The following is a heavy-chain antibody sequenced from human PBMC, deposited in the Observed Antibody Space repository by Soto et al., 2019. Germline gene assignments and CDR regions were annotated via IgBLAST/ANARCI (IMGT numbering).Heavy chain of an antibody. CDR3: ERSGHTFAGVM. CDR2: LHYSGSA. D-gene: IGHD3-16*01. Sequence: SETLSLTCTVSGASMSDYYGSWIRQSPGKGLEHIGYLHYSGSANYNPSLRSRVTISMDTSKNQFSLQLSSVTAADTATYYCERSGHTFAGVMWGQGILVTVSS. J-gene: IGHJ4*02. V-gene: IGHV4-59*01. CDR1: GASMSDYY.